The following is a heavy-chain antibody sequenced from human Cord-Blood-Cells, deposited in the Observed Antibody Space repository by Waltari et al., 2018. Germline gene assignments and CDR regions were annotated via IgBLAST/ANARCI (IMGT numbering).Heavy chain of an antibody. V-gene: IGHV1-18*04. CDR1: GYTFTSYG. D-gene: IGHD6-13*01. CDR2: ISAYNGNT. CDR3: ARGLKQQLVGHYFDY. J-gene: IGHJ4*02. Sequence: QVQLVQSGAEVKKPGASVTVSCKASGYTFTSYGISWVREAPGQGLEWMGWISAYNGNTNYAQKLQGRVTMTTDTSTSTAYMELRSLRSDDTAVYYCARGLKQQLVGHYFDYWGQGTLVTVSS.